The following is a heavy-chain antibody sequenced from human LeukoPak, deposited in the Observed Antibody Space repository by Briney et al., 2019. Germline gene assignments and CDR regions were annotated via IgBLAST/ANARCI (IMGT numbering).Heavy chain of an antibody. D-gene: IGHD3-16*01. CDR2: IYYSGST. CDR1: GGSISSSIYY. Sequence: SETLSLTCTFSGGSISSSIYYRRWIRQPPGKGLEWIGHIYYSGSTHYNPSLKSRVTISVDTSQNQFSLKLNSVTAADTAVYYCARLIRSAWTLDYWGQGTLVTVSS. J-gene: IGHJ4*02. CDR3: ARLIRSAWTLDY. V-gene: IGHV4-39*01.